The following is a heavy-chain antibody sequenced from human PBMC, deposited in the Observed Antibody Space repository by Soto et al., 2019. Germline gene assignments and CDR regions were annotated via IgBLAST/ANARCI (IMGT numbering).Heavy chain of an antibody. V-gene: IGHV5-51*01. J-gene: IGHJ3*02. CDR3: ARARGDRMNAFDI. Sequence: GESLKISCQGSGYSFTSYWIGWVRQMPGKGLEWMGIIYPGDSDTRYSPSFQGQVTISADKSISTAYLQWSSLKASDTAMYYCARARGDRMNAFDIWGQGTMVTVSS. D-gene: IGHD2-21*02. CDR2: IYPGDSDT. CDR1: GYSFTSYW.